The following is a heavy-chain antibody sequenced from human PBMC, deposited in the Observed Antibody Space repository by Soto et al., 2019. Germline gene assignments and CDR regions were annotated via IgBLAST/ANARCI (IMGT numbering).Heavy chain of an antibody. Sequence: QVQLQESGPGLVKPSGTLSLTCAVSGGSISSSNWWSWVRQPPGKGLEWIGEIYHSGSTNYNPSLQSRVTISVDKSKNQCSLKLSSVTAADTAVYYCARDLGYCSGGSCSDFDYWGQGTLVTVSS. V-gene: IGHV4-4*02. CDR2: IYHSGST. J-gene: IGHJ4*02. D-gene: IGHD2-15*01. CDR3: ARDLGYCSGGSCSDFDY. CDR1: GGSISSSNW.